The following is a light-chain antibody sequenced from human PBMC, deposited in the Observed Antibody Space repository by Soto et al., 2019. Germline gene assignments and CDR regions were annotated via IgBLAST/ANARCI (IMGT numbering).Light chain of an antibody. Sequence: DIQMTQSPSSLSAFVGDRVTITCRASQIISSYLNWYQQKPGKAPRLLIYAASSLQSGVPSRFSGSGSETDFTLTISSLQPEDFATYYCQQSYSTPYTFGQGTKLEIK. CDR3: QQSYSTPYT. J-gene: IGKJ2*01. CDR2: AAS. V-gene: IGKV1-39*01. CDR1: QIISSY.